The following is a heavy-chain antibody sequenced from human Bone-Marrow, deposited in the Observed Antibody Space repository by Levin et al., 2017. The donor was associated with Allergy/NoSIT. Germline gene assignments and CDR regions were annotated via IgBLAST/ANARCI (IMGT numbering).Heavy chain of an antibody. Sequence: GGSLRLSCAASGFTFSNYWMSWVRQAPGKGLEWVANIKQDGSEKYSVDSVKGRFTISRDNAKNSLYLQMNSLRAEDTAVYYCARTTASAIHHLDSWGQGTLVTVSS. CDR1: GFTFSNYW. CDR3: ARTTASAIHHLDS. CDR2: IKQDGSEK. J-gene: IGHJ4*02. D-gene: IGHD1-14*01. V-gene: IGHV3-7*01.